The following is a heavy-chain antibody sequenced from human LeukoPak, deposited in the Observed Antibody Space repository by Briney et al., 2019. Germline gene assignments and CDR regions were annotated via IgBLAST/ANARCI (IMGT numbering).Heavy chain of an antibody. CDR3: TRLMVRGAIIPKYYFDY. CDR1: GFTLSAYY. Sequence: PGGSLRLSCAASGFTLSAYYMSWIRQAPGKGLEWVGRIRTKANSYATAYAASVKGRFTISRDDSRNTAYLQMNSLKTEDTAVYYCTRLMVRGAIIPKYYFDYWGQGTLVTVSS. CDR2: IRTKANSYAT. J-gene: IGHJ4*02. D-gene: IGHD3-10*01. V-gene: IGHV3-73*01.